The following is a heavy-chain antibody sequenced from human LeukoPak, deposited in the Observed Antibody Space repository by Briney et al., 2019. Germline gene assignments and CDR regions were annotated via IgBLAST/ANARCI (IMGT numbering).Heavy chain of an antibody. CDR2: IYSGGST. CDR3: AVTDYYGSGSYYSPLDY. D-gene: IGHD3-10*01. V-gene: IGHV3-53*01. CDR1: GFTVSSNY. Sequence: GGSLRLSCAASGFTVSSNYMSWVRQAPGKGLEWVSVIYSGGSTYYADSVKGRFTISRDNSKNTLYLQMNSLRAEDTAVYYCAVTDYYGSGSYYSPLDYWGQGTLVTVSS. J-gene: IGHJ4*02.